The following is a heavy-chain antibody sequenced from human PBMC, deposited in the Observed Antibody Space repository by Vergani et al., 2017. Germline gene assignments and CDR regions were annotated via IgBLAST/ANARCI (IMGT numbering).Heavy chain of an antibody. Sequence: EVQLVQSGAEVKTPGESLRISCKVSGYSFTSYWISWVRQMPGKGLEWMGRIDPSDSYTNYSPSFQGHVTISADKSISTAYLQWRSLKASDTDLYYCARPKRDSGYDPYCFDYWGQGTLVTVSS. CDR2: IDPSDSYT. CDR1: GYSFTSYW. CDR3: ARPKRDSGYDPYCFDY. V-gene: IGHV5-10-1*03. J-gene: IGHJ4*02. D-gene: IGHD5-12*01.